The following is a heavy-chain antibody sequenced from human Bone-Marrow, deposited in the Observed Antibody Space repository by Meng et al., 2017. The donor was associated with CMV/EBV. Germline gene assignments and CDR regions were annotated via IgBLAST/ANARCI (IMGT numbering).Heavy chain of an antibody. CDR1: GFPFSTYG. Sequence: SCVASGFPFSTYGMHWVRQAPGKGLEWVAVISYDGSNKYYADSVKGRFTISRDNSKNTLYLQMNSLRAEDTAVYYCARGTGVAPVDGMDVWGQGTTVTGSS. D-gene: IGHD1-14*01. CDR3: ARGTGVAPVDGMDV. J-gene: IGHJ6*01. CDR2: ISYDGSNK. V-gene: IGHV3-30*19.